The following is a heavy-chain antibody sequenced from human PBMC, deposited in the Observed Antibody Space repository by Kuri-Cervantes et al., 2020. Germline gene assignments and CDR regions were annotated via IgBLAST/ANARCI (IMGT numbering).Heavy chain of an antibody. CDR3: ARTTRIQLWLMDV. CDR1: GYTFTGYY. Sequence: GESLKISCKASGYTFTGYYMHWVRQAPGQGLEWMGWINPNSGGTNYAQKFQGRVTMIRDTSISTAYMELGSLRSEDTAVYFCARTTRIQLWLMDVWGQGTTVTVSS. D-gene: IGHD5-18*01. V-gene: IGHV1-2*02. CDR2: INPNSGGT. J-gene: IGHJ6*02.